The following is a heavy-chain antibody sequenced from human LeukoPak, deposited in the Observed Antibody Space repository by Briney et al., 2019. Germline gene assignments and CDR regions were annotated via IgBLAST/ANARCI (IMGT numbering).Heavy chain of an antibody. V-gene: IGHV4-39*01. J-gene: IGHJ4*02. CDR3: ARRGSSGRSFDY. CDR2: IYNSGST. D-gene: IGHD6-25*01. Sequence: SETLSLTCTVSGGSVSSSSYYWGWIREPPGKGLEWVGCIYNSGSTYYDPSLKSRVTISVDTSKNQVSLKVNSVTAADTAVYYCARRGSSGRSFDYWGQGTLVIVSS. CDR1: GGSVSSSSYY.